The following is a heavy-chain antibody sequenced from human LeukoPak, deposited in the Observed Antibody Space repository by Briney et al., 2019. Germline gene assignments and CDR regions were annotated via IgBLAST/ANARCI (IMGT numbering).Heavy chain of an antibody. D-gene: IGHD2-21*02. CDR1: GYTFTGYY. CDR3: AKNGGDYGPLDY. V-gene: IGHV1-69*13. Sequence: ASVKVSCKASGYTFTGYYIHWVRQAPGQGLEWMGGIIPIFGTANYAQKFQGRVTITADESTSTAYMELSSMRSEDTAVYYCAKNGGDYGPLDYWGQGTLVTVSS. J-gene: IGHJ4*02. CDR2: IIPIFGTA.